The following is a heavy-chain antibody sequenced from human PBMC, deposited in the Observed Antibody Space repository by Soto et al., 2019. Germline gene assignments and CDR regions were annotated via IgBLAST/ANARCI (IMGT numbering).Heavy chain of an antibody. CDR2: IYHSGST. CDR3: ARVPDR. V-gene: IGHV4-30-2*01. CDR1: GSSISSGGYS. Sequence: SETLYLTSAVSGSSISSGGYSWSWIRQPPGNGLYWIGYIYHSGSTCYNPSLKSRVTISVDRSKNQFSLKLSSVTAADTAVYYCARVPDRWGQGTLVTVS. D-gene: IGHD2-2*01. J-gene: IGHJ5*02.